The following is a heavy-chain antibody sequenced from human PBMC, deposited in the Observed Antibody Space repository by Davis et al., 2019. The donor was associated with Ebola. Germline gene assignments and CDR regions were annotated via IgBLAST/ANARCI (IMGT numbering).Heavy chain of an antibody. Sequence: KVSCKGSGYSFTSYWIVWVRQMPGKGLECMGSIYPGDSETRYSPSFQGQATISADKSISTAYLQWSSLKASDTAMYYCARFTHYYYYYGMDVWGQGTTVTVSS. CDR3: ARFTHYYYYYGMDV. J-gene: IGHJ6*02. CDR1: GYSFTSYW. V-gene: IGHV5-51*01. CDR2: IYPGDSET.